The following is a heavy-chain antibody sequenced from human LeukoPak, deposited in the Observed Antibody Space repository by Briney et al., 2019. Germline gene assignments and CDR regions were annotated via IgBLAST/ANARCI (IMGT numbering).Heavy chain of an antibody. V-gene: IGHV3-7*03. J-gene: IGHJ4*02. Sequence: GGSLRLSCAASGFTFRNNWMSWVRQAPGKGLEWVANIKQDGSDKNYVDSVKGRFTISRDNAKNSLSLQMNSLRAEDTAVYYCANPHFDYWGQGTLVTDSS. CDR2: IKQDGSDK. CDR3: ANPHFDY. CDR1: GFTFRNNW.